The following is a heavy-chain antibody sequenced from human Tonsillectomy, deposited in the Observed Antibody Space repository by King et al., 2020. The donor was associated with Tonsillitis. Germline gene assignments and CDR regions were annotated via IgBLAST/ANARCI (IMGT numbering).Heavy chain of an antibody. J-gene: IGHJ4*02. D-gene: IGHD4-23*01. CDR2: IYYTGST. CDR1: GVFISSYF. Sequence: VQLQESGPGLVKPSETLSLTCSVSGVFISSYFWSLIRQPPGRGLEWIGYIYYTGSTNYNPSLKSRVTISVDSSKNQFSLRLSSVTAADTAVYYCARDVGGNSDYWGQGTLVTVSS. CDR3: ARDVGGNSDY. V-gene: IGHV4-59*01.